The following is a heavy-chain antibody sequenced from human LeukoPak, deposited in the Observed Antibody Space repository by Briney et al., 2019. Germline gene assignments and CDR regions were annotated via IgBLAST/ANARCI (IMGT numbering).Heavy chain of an antibody. CDR2: ISYDGSNK. V-gene: IGHV3-30*03. J-gene: IGHJ4*02. D-gene: IGHD3-9*01. CDR3: ATSLPLLRYFDWLLQGFDY. CDR1: GFTFSSYG. Sequence: PGGSLRLSCAASGFTFSSYGMHWVRQAPGKGLERAAVISYDGSNKYYADSVKGRFTISRDNSKNTLYLQMNSLRAEDTAVYYCATSLPLLRYFDWLLQGFDYWGQGTLVTVSS.